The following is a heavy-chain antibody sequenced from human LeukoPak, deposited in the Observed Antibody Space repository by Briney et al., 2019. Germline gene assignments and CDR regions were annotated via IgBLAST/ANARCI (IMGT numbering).Heavy chain of an antibody. D-gene: IGHD3-22*01. CDR1: GFTFSSSW. V-gene: IGHV3-52*02. CDR2: IKCDGSEK. CDR3: AKSKEPYYYDSSGSDY. Sequence: PGGSLRLSCAASGFTFSSSWMHWVCQAPEKGQEWVADIKCDGSEKYYVDSVKGRFTISRDNSKNTLYLQMNSLRAEDTAVYYCAKSKEPYYYDSSGSDYWGQGTLVTVSS. J-gene: IGHJ4*02.